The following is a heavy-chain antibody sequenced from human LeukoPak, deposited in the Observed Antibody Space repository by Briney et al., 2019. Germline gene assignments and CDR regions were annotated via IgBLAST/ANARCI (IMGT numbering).Heavy chain of an antibody. CDR1: GYTFTSYG. Sequence: GASVKVSCKASGYTFTSYGISWVRQAPGQGLEWMGWISAYNGNTNYAQKLQGRVTMTTDTSTSTAYMELRSLRSDDTAVYYCAREDSYCGGDCYDWFDPWGQGTLVTVSS. V-gene: IGHV1-18*01. CDR3: AREDSYCGGDCYDWFDP. J-gene: IGHJ5*02. D-gene: IGHD2-21*02. CDR2: ISAYNGNT.